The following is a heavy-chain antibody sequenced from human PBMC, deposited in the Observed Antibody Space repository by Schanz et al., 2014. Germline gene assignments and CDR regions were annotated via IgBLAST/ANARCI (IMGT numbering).Heavy chain of an antibody. CDR2: FYTDGST. Sequence: EVQLVESGGGLVQPGGSLRLSCAASGFTVSKNYMSWVRQAPGKGLEWVSIFYTDGSTYYADSVRDRFTISRDNSKNMLYLQINNLRAEDTAVYYCARGTDTAMEHRPFDYWGQGTLVTVSS. J-gene: IGHJ4*02. D-gene: IGHD5-18*01. V-gene: IGHV3-66*01. CDR3: ARGTDTAMEHRPFDY. CDR1: GFTVSKNY.